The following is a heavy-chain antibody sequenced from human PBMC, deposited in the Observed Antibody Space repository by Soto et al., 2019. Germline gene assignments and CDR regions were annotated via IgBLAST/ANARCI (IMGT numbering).Heavy chain of an antibody. D-gene: IGHD3-10*01. CDR2: IWYDGSNK. J-gene: IGHJ6*02. CDR3: ARASYGSGSYPTFYYYYYGMDV. V-gene: IGHV3-33*01. Sequence: LRLSCAASGFTFSSYGMHWVRQAPGKGLEWVAVIWYDGSNKYYADSVKGRFTISRDNSKNTLYLQMNSLRAEDAAVYYCARASYGSGSYPTFYYYYYGMDVWGQGTTVTVSS. CDR1: GFTFSSYG.